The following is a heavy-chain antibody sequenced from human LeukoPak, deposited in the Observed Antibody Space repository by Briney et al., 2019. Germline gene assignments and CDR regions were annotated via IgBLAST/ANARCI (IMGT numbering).Heavy chain of an antibody. D-gene: IGHD3-22*01. CDR3: ARHYDSSVTDAFEI. CDR1: GGSISSYY. Sequence: SETLSLTYTVSGGSISSYYWSWIRQPPGKGLEWIGYIYYSGSTNYNPSLKSRVTISVDTSKNQFSLKLSSVTAADTAVYYCARHYDSSVTDAFEIWGQGTMVTVSS. J-gene: IGHJ3*02. CDR2: IYYSGST. V-gene: IGHV4-59*08.